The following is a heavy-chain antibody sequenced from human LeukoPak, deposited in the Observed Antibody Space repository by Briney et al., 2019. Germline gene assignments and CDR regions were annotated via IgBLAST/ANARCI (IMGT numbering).Heavy chain of an antibody. Sequence: GGSLRLSCAASGFTFSYYTMYWVRQAPGKGLEWVSVIYSGGSTYYADSVKGRFTISRDNSKNTLYLQMNNLRAEDTAVYYCAREPYSGYYYYGMDVWGQGTTVTVSS. J-gene: IGHJ6*02. V-gene: IGHV3-53*01. CDR3: AREPYSGYYYYGMDV. CDR1: GFTFSYYT. D-gene: IGHD1-26*01. CDR2: IYSGGST.